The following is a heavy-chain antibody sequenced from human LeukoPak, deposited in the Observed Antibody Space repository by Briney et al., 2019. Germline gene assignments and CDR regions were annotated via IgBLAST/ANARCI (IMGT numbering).Heavy chain of an antibody. Sequence: GRSLRLSCAASGFTFSSYGMHWVRHAPGKGLEWVAVISYDGSNKYYADSVKGRFTISRDNSKNTLYLQMNSLRAEDTAVYYCAKDPYSSGWYGFLDYWGQGTLVTVSS. D-gene: IGHD6-19*01. CDR2: ISYDGSNK. J-gene: IGHJ4*02. CDR1: GFTFSSYG. CDR3: AKDPYSSGWYGFLDY. V-gene: IGHV3-30*18.